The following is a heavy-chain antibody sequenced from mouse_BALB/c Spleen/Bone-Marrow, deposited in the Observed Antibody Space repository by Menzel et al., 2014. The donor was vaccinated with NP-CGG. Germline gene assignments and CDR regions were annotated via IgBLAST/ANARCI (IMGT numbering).Heavy chain of an antibody. J-gene: IGHJ2*01. Sequence: EVMLVESGGGLVQPGGSRKLSCAASGFTFSYFGMHWVRQAPEKGLEWVAYISSGSSIIYYADTVKGRLTISRDSPKNTLFLQMTSLRSEDTAMYYCARERTGFDYWGQGTTLTVSS. D-gene: IGHD4-1*01. CDR3: ARERTGFDY. CDR2: ISSGSSII. V-gene: IGHV5-17*02. CDR1: GFTFSYFG.